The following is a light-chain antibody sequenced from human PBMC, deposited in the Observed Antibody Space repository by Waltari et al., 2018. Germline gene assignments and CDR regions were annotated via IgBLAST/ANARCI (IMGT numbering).Light chain of an antibody. V-gene: IGKV4-1*01. CDR1: QTISYSSNYKNY. CDR3: QQYYKTPQT. Sequence: DIVMTQSPDSLAVSLGERATINCKYSQTISYSSNYKNYLAWYQQKPGQPPKLLIYWASTRESGVPDRFSGSGSGTDFTLTISSLQAEDVAVYYCQQYYKTPQTFGQGTKVEIK. CDR2: WAS. J-gene: IGKJ1*01.